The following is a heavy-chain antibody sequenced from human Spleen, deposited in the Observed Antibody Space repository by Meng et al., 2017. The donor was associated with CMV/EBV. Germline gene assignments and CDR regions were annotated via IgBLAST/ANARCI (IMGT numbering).Heavy chain of an antibody. J-gene: IGHJ5*02. CDR2: ISSSSSYI. Sequence: SGFTFSRFGINWVRQAPGKGLEWVSSISSSSSYIYYADSVKGRFTISRDNAKNSLYLQMNSLRAEDTAVYYCARDYYGGNSLRWFDPWGQGTLVTVS. D-gene: IGHD4-23*01. CDR3: ARDYYGGNSLRWFDP. V-gene: IGHV3-21*01. CDR1: GFTFSRFG.